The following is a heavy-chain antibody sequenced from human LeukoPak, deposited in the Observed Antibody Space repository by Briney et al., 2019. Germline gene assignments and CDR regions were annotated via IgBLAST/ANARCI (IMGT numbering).Heavy chain of an antibody. V-gene: IGHV1-2*02. Sequence: GASVKVFCEASGYTFTGYYMHCVRQAPGQGRVWMGCINPNRGGTNDAQKFQGRVTMTRDTSISPAYMELSRLRSDDTVVYYPARTQRHSGSSWGISGYWGQGPLLTVSP. D-gene: IGHD1-26*01. CDR1: GYTFTGYY. CDR2: INPNRGGT. CDR3: ARTQRHSGSSWGISGY. J-gene: IGHJ4*02.